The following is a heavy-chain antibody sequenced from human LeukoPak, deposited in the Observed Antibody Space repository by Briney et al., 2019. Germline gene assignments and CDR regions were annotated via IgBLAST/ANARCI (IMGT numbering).Heavy chain of an antibody. V-gene: IGHV3-23*01. CDR2: ISTSGGST. J-gene: IGHJ4*02. Sequence: PGGSLRLSCAASGFTFSDYWMHWVRHAPGKGLEWVSSISTSGGSTYYADSVKGRFTISRDNSKNTLDLQMNSLRADDTAVYYCAKDAFGTGEVDYWGQGTLVTVSS. D-gene: IGHD3-10*01. CDR3: AKDAFGTGEVDY. CDR1: GFTFSDYW.